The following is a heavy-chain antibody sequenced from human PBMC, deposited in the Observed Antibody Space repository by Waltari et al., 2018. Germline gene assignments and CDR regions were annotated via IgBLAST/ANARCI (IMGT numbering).Heavy chain of an antibody. D-gene: IGHD1-26*01. V-gene: IGHV4-34*01. J-gene: IGHJ5*02. Sequence: QVQLQQWGAGLLKPSETLSLTCAVSGGSFTFFYWTWNPPPPGKGLEWIGEINPRGTTNYSPSLRSRVSISSDTSKNQFSLKLTSVTAADTAVYYCARADRGPRSGSSATPAWGPWGQGTLVTVSS. CDR3: ARADRGPRSGSSATPAWGP. CDR2: INPRGTT. CDR1: GGSFTFFY.